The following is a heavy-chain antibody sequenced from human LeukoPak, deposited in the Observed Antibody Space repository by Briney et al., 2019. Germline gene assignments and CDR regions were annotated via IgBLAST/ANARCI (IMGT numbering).Heavy chain of an antibody. CDR1: GGSISSYY. CDR2: IYYSGST. J-gene: IGHJ4*02. Sequence: PSDTLSLTRTVSGGSISSYYWSWIRQPPGKGLEWIGYIYYSGSTSYNPSLKSRVTMSVDTSKNQFSLKLSSVTAADTAVYYCARATNSGWYNDYWGQGTLVTVSS. D-gene: IGHD6-19*01. V-gene: IGHV4-59*07. CDR3: ARATNSGWYNDY.